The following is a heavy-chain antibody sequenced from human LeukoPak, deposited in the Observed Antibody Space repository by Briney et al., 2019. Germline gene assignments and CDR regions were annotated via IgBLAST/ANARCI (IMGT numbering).Heavy chain of an antibody. J-gene: IGHJ4*02. Sequence: ASVKVSCKTSGYTFSNFGISWVRQAPGQGLEWMGWISGNNDNPNYGQKFQGRFTVTTDSSTSTAYMELRNLRSDDTAVYYCAKDHVILGGPTRASFDYWGQGTLVTVSS. CDR3: AKDHVILGGPTRASFDY. CDR2: ISGNNDNP. CDR1: GYTFSNFG. V-gene: IGHV1-18*01. D-gene: IGHD1-26*01.